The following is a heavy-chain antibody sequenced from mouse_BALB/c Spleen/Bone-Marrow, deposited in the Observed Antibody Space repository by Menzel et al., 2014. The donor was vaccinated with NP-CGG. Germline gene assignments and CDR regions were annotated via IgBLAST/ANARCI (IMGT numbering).Heavy chain of an antibody. V-gene: IGHV2-6-7*01. Sequence: QVQLKQSGPGLVAPSQSLSITCTVSGFSLTGLGVNWVRQPPGKGLEWLGIIWGDGNTDYNSALKSRLTISKDSSKSQAFLKMTSLQTDDTARYYCARVGYGNYSYYFDYWGQGTTLTVSS. CDR3: ARVGYGNYSYYFDY. D-gene: IGHD2-1*01. CDR1: GFSLTGLG. J-gene: IGHJ2*01. CDR2: IWGDGNT.